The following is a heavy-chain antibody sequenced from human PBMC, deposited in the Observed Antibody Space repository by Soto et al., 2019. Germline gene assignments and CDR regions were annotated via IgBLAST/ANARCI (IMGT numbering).Heavy chain of an antibody. D-gene: IGHD3-22*01. Sequence: GSLRLSCAASGFTVSSNYMSWVRQAPGKGLEWVSVIYSGGSTYYADSVKGRFTISRDNSKNTLYLQMNSLRAEDTAVYYCAREIGYDSSGYYRFQYFQHWGQGTQVTVSS. CDR3: AREIGYDSSGYYRFQYFQH. CDR2: IYSGGST. J-gene: IGHJ1*01. CDR1: GFTVSSNY. V-gene: IGHV3-53*01.